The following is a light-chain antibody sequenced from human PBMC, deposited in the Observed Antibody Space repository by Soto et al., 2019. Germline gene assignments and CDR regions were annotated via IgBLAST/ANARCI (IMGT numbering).Light chain of an antibody. CDR2: DAS. CDR3: QQYGGSPRIT. CDR1: QSVRSS. V-gene: IGKV3-20*01. J-gene: IGKJ5*01. Sequence: IVLTQSPGTLSLSPGDRATLSCRASQSVRSSLAWYHHKPGEAPRLLISDASIRAAGIPDGFSGSGSGTDFTLIINRLEPEDVAIYYCQQYGGSPRITFGQGTRLEIK.